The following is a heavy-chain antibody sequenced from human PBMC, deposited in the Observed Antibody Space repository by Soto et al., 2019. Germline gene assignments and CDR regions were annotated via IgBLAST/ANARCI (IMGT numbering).Heavy chain of an antibody. CDR3: ARPRGDGQCLVYGMDV. CDR2: ISGSGGTT. CDR1: GFTFSTYA. V-gene: IGHV3-23*01. D-gene: IGHD6-19*01. Sequence: GGSLRLSCAASGFTFSTYAMSWVRQAPGKGLEWVSAISGSGGTTYYADSVKGRFTISRDSSKNTLYLQMNSLRAEDTAVYYCARPRGDGQCLVYGMDVWGQGTTVTVPS. J-gene: IGHJ6*02.